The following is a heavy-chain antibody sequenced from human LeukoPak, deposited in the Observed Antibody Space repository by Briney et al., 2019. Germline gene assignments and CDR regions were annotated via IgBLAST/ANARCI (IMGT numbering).Heavy chain of an antibody. D-gene: IGHD3-9*01. CDR3: AKDLRSRYFDWPPLDY. CDR2: ISYDGSNK. V-gene: IGHV3-30*18. J-gene: IGHJ4*02. Sequence: GGPLRLSCAASGFTFSSYGMHWVPQAPGKGLEGVAVISYDGSNKYYADSVKGRFTISRDNSKNTLYLQMNSLRAEDTAVYYCAKDLRSRYFDWPPLDYWGQGALVTVSS. CDR1: GFTFSSYG.